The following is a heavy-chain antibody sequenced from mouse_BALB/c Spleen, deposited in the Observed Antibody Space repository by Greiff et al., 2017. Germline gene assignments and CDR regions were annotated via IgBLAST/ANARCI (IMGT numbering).Heavy chain of an antibody. V-gene: IGHV5-6-5*01. D-gene: IGHD3-2*01. J-gene: IGHJ2*01. CDR3: ARGDSSGHYFDY. CDR2: ISSGGST. Sequence: EVQVVESGGGLVKPGGSLKLSCAASGFTFSSYAMSWVRQTPEKRLEWVASISSGGSTYYPDSVKGRFTISRDNARNILYLQMSSLRSEDTAMYYCARGDSSGHYFDYWGQGTTLTVSS. CDR1: GFTFSSYA.